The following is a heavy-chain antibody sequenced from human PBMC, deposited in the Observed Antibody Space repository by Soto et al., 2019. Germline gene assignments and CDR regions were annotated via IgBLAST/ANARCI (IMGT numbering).Heavy chain of an antibody. D-gene: IGHD2-2*01. Sequence: GGALTLSCAASGFSFMSFAISWGWTPQGTGMGWVAVISYDGSNKYYADSVKGRFTISRDNSKNTLYLQMNGLRAEDTAVYYCARDGDIVVVPAAIRFDYYYYGMDVWGQGTTVTVSS. V-gene: IGHV3-30-3*01. J-gene: IGHJ6*02. CDR2: ISYDGSNK. CDR3: ARDGDIVVVPAAIRFDYYYYGMDV. CDR1: GFSFMSFA.